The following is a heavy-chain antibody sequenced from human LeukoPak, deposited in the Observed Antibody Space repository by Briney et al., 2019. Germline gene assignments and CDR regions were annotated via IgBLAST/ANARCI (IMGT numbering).Heavy chain of an antibody. Sequence: PGGSLRLSCAASGSTFSSYEMSWVRQAPGKGLEWVSSISSSGSYIYYADSVRGRFTISRDNAKNSLYLQMNSLRAEDTAVYYCASAISEWELTLDYWGQGTLVTVSS. CDR2: ISSSGSYI. J-gene: IGHJ4*02. V-gene: IGHV3-21*01. D-gene: IGHD1-26*01. CDR1: GSTFSSYE. CDR3: ASAISEWELTLDY.